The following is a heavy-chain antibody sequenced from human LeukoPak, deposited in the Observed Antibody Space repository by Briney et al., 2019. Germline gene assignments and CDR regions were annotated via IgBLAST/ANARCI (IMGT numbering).Heavy chain of an antibody. CDR3: ARDLARGVIIQNDASDI. CDR2: ISRSSSYI. J-gene: IGHJ3*02. Sequence: PGVSLRLSSAASGFTFSSYSMNWVRQARGKGLEWVSSISRSSSYIYYADSVKGRFTISRDNAKNSLYLQMNSLRAEDTAVYYCARDLARGVIIQNDASDIWGQGTMVTVSS. V-gene: IGHV3-21*01. D-gene: IGHD3-10*01. CDR1: GFTFSSYS.